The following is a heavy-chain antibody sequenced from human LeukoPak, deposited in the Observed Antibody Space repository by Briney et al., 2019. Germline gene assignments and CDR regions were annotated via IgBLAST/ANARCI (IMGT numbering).Heavy chain of an antibody. J-gene: IGHJ4*02. CDR3: AGRSARYFDS. Sequence: LETLSLTCTVSGDSIDSYYWSWIRQPPGEGLQWIGYVFYSGPTNYDASLKSRVAISVDRSKNQFSLKLTSVCAADTAVYYCAGRSARYFDSWGQGTPVTVSS. CDR1: GDSIDSYY. D-gene: IGHD1-26*01. V-gene: IGHV4-59*01. CDR2: VFYSGPT.